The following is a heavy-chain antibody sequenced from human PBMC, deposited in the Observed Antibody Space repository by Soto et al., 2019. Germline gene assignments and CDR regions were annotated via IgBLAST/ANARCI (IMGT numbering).Heavy chain of an antibody. CDR2: VNGGGSST. Sequence: LRLSCAASGFTFSSYWMHWVRQAPGKGLVWVARVNGGGSSTSYADSVKGRFTISRDNAKNTLYLQMNSLRAEDTAVYYCLVSGNYRFDYWGPGILVTVS. D-gene: IGHD1-26*01. CDR1: GFTFSSYW. J-gene: IGHJ4*02. CDR3: LVSGNYRFDY. V-gene: IGHV3-74*01.